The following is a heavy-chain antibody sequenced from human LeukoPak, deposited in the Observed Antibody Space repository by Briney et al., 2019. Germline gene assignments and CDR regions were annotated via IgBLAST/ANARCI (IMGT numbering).Heavy chain of an antibody. CDR1: GFTFGDYA. V-gene: IGHV3-49*04. CDR3: TRGGTFGATSLEDY. D-gene: IGHD1-26*01. Sequence: AGGSLRLSCTASGFTFGDYAMSWVRQAPGKGLEWVGFIRSKAYGGTTEYAASVKGRFTISRDDSKSNAYLQMNSLKTEDTAVYYCTRGGTFGATSLEDYWGQGTLVTVSS. J-gene: IGHJ4*02. CDR2: IRSKAYGGTT.